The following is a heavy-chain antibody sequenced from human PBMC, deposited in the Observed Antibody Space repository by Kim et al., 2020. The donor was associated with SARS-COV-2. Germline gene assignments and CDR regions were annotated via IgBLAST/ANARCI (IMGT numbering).Heavy chain of an antibody. Sequence: GGSLRLSCAASGFTFSTYTMTWVRQAPGKGLEWVSGIIGSGGSTCYADSVKGRFTISRDNSKNTLYLQMSSLGAEDTAVYYCARGGSFWCQGTLVTFSA. V-gene: IGHV3-23*01. CDR3: ARGGSF. J-gene: IGHJ4*02. CDR2: IIGSGGST. CDR1: GFTFSTYT.